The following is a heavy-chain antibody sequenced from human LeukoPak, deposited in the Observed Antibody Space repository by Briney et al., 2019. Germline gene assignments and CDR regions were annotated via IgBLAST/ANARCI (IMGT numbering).Heavy chain of an antibody. D-gene: IGHD3-10*01. CDR2: MNPNSGNT. J-gene: IGHJ6*02. CDR1: GYTFTSYD. Sequence: ASVKVSCKASGYTFTSYDINRVRQATGQGLEWMGWMNPNSGNTGYAQKFQGRVTMTRNTSISTAYMELSSLRSEDTAVYYCARYGSGSYYYYYGMDVWGQGTTVTVSS. CDR3: ARYGSGSYYYYYGMDV. V-gene: IGHV1-8*01.